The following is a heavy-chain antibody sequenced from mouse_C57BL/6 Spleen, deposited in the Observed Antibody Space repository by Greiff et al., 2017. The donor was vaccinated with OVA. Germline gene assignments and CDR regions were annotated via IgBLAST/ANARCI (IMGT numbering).Heavy chain of an antibody. V-gene: IGHV1-18*01. CDR3: ARRGLRHAMDY. J-gene: IGHJ4*01. CDR2: INPNNGGT. Sequence: EVKLQESGPELVKPGASVKIPCKAFGYTFTDYNMDWVKQSHGKSLEWIGDINPNNGGTIYNQKFKGKATLTVDKSSSTAYMELRSLTSEDTAVYYCARRGLRHAMDYWGQGTSVTVSS. CDR1: GYTFTDYN. D-gene: IGHD1-1*01.